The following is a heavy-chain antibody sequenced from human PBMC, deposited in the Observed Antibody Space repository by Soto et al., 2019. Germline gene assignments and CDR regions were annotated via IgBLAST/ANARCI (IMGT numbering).Heavy chain of an antibody. J-gene: IGHJ4*02. V-gene: IGHV4-59*08. CDR1: GGSISSYY. CDR2: IYYSGST. D-gene: IGHD6-6*01. Sequence: SETLSLTCTVSGGSISSYYWSWIRQPPGKGLEWIGYIYYSGSTNYNPSLKSRVTISVDTSKNQFSLKLSSVTAADTAVYYCASTGVEARPWYFEYWGQGTLVSVSS. CDR3: ASTGVEARPWYFEY.